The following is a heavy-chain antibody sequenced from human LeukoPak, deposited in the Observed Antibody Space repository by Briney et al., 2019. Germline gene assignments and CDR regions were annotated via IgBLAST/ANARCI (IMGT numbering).Heavy chain of an antibody. J-gene: IGHJ4*02. CDR1: GFSFSSYS. CDR2: INTDGSST. V-gene: IGHV3-74*01. Sequence: PGGSLRLSCAASGFSFSSYSMNWVRQAPGKGLVWVSRINTDGSSTSYADSVKGRFTISRDNAKNTLYLQMNSLRAEDTAVYYCARIRSKQPAPDYWGQGTLVTVSS. D-gene: IGHD6-13*01. CDR3: ARIRSKQPAPDY.